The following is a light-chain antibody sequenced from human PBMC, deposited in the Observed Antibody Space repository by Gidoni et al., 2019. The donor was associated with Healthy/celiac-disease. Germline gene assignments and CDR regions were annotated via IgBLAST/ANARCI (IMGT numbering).Light chain of an antibody. Sequence: SYELTQPPSVSVSPGQTASITCSGDKLGDKYACWYQQKPGQSPVLVIYQDSKRPSGIPERFSGSHSGNTATLTISGTQAMDEADYYCQAWDSSTGVFVTGTKVTVL. CDR2: QDS. CDR3: QAWDSSTGV. CDR1: KLGDKY. V-gene: IGLV3-1*01. J-gene: IGLJ1*01.